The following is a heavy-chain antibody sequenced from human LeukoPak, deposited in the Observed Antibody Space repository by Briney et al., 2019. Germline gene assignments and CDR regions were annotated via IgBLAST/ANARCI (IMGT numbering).Heavy chain of an antibody. CDR2: IIPIFGTA. V-gene: IGHV1-69*01. Sequence: GSSVKVSCKASGGTFSSYAISWVRQAPGQGLEWMGGIIPIFGTANSAQKFQGRVTITADESTSTAYMELSSLRSEDTAVYYCARAARFLSWFDPWGQGTLVTVSS. J-gene: IGHJ5*02. CDR3: ARAARFLSWFDP. CDR1: GGTFSSYA. D-gene: IGHD3-3*01.